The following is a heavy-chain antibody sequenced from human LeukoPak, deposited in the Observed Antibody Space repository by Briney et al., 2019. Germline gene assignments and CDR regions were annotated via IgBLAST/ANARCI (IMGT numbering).Heavy chain of an antibody. V-gene: IGHV1-69*04. J-gene: IGHJ4*02. Sequence: ASVKVSCKASGGTFSCYTISWVRQAPGQGLEWMGRIIPILGIANYAQKFQGRVTITADKSTSTVYMELSSLRSEDTAVYYCARDSDSSLPDYWGQGTLVTVSS. CDR1: GGTFSCYT. D-gene: IGHD6-13*01. CDR3: ARDSDSSLPDY. CDR2: IIPILGIA.